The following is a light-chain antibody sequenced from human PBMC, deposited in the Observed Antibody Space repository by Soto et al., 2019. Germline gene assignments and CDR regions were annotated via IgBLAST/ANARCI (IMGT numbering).Light chain of an antibody. CDR3: QQYDSYPWR. Sequence: DIQMTQSPSTLSASVGDRVTITCRASQSISSGLAWYQQKPGKAPKLLIYDASSLESGVPSTFSGSGSGTDFALTISRLQPDDFATYYGQQYDSYPWRFEQGTKVEIK. CDR1: QSISSG. J-gene: IGKJ1*01. V-gene: IGKV1-5*01. CDR2: DAS.